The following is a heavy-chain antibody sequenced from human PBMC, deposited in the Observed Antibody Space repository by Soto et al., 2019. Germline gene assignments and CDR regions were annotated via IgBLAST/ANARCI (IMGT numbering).Heavy chain of an antibody. J-gene: IGHJ6*03. V-gene: IGHV3-30*18. D-gene: IGHD2-15*01. Sequence: GGSLRLSCAASRFTFSNYGMHWVRQAPGKGLEWVAVISHDGSNKFYAESVEGRFTISRDNSKDTLYLQMNSLRAEDTAVYHCAKDWNFYCSGGTCYPYYYYYMDVWGKGTTVTVSS. CDR3: AKDWNFYCSGGTCYPYYYYYMDV. CDR2: ISHDGSNK. CDR1: RFTFSNYG.